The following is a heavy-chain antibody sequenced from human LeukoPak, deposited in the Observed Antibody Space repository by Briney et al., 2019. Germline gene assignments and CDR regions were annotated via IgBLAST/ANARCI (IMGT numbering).Heavy chain of an antibody. V-gene: IGHV3-74*01. CDR3: AKAPPTTYCSSTSCYTKDTFYYYYMDV. J-gene: IGHJ6*03. Sequence: GGSLRLSCAASGLTFSSYWMHWVRQAPGKGLVWVSGVNSDGTGTTYADSVKGRFTISRDNSKNTLCLQMNSLRAEDTAVYYCAKAPPTTYCSSTSCYTKDTFYYYYMDVWGKGTTVTVSS. CDR1: GLTFSSYW. D-gene: IGHD2-2*02. CDR2: VNSDGTGT.